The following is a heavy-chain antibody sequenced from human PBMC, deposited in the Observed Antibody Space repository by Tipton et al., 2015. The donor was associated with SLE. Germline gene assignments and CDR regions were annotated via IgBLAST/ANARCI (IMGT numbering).Heavy chain of an antibody. Sequence: LRLSCTASGFTFGDYAMSWFRQAPGKGLEWIGEINHSGSTNYNPSLKSRVTISVDTSKNQFSLKLSSVTAADTAVYYCARGASEWELLGDWFDPWGQGTLVTVSS. CDR3: ARGASEWELLGDWFDP. CDR1: GFTFGDYA. CDR2: INHSGST. J-gene: IGHJ5*02. D-gene: IGHD1-26*01. V-gene: IGHV4-34*01.